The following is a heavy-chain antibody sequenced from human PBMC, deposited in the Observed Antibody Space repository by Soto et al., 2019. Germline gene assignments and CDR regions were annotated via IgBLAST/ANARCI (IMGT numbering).Heavy chain of an antibody. V-gene: IGHV3-30*18. CDR2: ISYDGSNK. CDR3: AKVSSSWYNYYYYGMDV. J-gene: IGHJ6*02. Sequence: PGGSLRLSCAASGFTFSSYGMHWVRQAPGKGLEWVAVISYDGSNKYYADSVKGRFTISRDNSKNTLYLQMNSLRAEDTAVYYCAKVSSSWYNYYYYGMDVWGQGTTVTVSS. D-gene: IGHD6-13*01. CDR1: GFTFSSYG.